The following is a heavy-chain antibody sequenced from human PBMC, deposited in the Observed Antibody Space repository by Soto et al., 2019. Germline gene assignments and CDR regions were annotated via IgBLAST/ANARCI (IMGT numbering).Heavy chain of an antibody. CDR3: ASRAYYDILTGPQYGMDV. CDR1: VGTFISYA. Sequence: SVTVSCKASVGTFISYAISWVRQAPGQGLELMGGIIPIFGTANYAQKFQGRVTITADESTSTAYMELSSLRSEDTAVYYCASRAYYDILTGPQYGMDVWGQGTTVTVSS. V-gene: IGHV1-69*13. J-gene: IGHJ6*02. CDR2: IIPIFGTA. D-gene: IGHD3-9*01.